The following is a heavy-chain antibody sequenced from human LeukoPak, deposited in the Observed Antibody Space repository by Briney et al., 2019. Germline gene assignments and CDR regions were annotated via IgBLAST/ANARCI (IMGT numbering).Heavy chain of an antibody. Sequence: GGSLRLSCAVSGFNLNSYAMHWVRQAPGKGLGWVAVIRHDETNSFYAGSVQGRFTISRDTSKKLLYLQMNSLRVEDTAVYYCAKEYTPSSPLGELDSWGQGTLVTVSS. CDR3: AKEYTPSSPLGELDS. D-gene: IGHD6-6*01. CDR2: IRHDETNS. V-gene: IGHV3-30*02. CDR1: GFNLNSYA. J-gene: IGHJ4*02.